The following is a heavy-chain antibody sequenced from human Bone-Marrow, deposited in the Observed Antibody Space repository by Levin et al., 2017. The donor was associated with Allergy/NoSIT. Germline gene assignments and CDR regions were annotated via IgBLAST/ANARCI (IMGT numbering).Heavy chain of an antibody. CDR3: ARSGDNSGSGTYHDY. D-gene: IGHD3-10*01. Sequence: PGGSLRLSCAASGFSFSSHEMNWVRQAPGKGLEWIAFISTGGNTKYYADSVKGRFTISADSANNSLFLQMNSVRVEDTAIYYCARSGDNSGSGTYHDYWGPGTLVTVSS. J-gene: IGHJ4*02. CDR2: ISTGGNTK. CDR1: GFSFSSHE. V-gene: IGHV3-48*03.